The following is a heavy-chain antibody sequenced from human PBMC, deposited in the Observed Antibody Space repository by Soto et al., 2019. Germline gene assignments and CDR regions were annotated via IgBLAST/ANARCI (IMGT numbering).Heavy chain of an antibody. D-gene: IGHD1-7*01. CDR2: ISYSGST. V-gene: IGHV4-30-4*01. Sequence: QVQLQESGPGLVKPSQTLSLTCTVSGGSISSGNYYWSWIRQPPGKGLEWIGFISYSGSTYYSESLKSRFTISVHTSKNQFSLNLTFVTAADTAVYYCATMGTPATGLYYFDYWGQGTLVTVSS. CDR3: ATMGTPATGLYYFDY. CDR1: GGSISSGNYY. J-gene: IGHJ4*02.